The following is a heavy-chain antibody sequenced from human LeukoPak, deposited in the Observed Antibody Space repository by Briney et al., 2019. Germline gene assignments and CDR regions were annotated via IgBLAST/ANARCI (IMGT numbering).Heavy chain of an antibody. CDR2: INHSGST. V-gene: IGHV4-34*01. CDR3: ASRTTGTSNGYYFDY. Sequence: SETLSLTCAVYGGSFSGYYWSWIRQPPGKGLEWIGEINHSGSTNYNPSLKSRVTISVDTSKNQFSLKLSSVTAADTAVYYCASRTTGTSNGYYFDYWGQGTLVTVSS. CDR1: GGSFSGYY. D-gene: IGHD1-14*01. J-gene: IGHJ4*02.